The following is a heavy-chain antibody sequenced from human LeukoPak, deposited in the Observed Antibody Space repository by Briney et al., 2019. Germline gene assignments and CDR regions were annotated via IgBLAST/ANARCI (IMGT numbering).Heavy chain of an antibody. V-gene: IGHV3-30*18. CDR3: AKDRGFLEWLLYFQH. J-gene: IGHJ1*01. CDR2: ISYDGSNK. CDR1: GLTFSSYG. D-gene: IGHD3-3*01. Sequence: GGSLRLSCAASGLTFSSYGMHWVRQAPGKGLEWVAVISYDGSNKYYADSVKGRFTISRDNSKNTLYLQMNSLRAEDTAVYYCAKDRGFLEWLLYFQHWGQGTLVTVSS.